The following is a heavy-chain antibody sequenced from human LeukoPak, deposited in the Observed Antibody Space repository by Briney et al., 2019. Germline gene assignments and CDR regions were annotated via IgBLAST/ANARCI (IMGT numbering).Heavy chain of an antibody. J-gene: IGHJ4*02. CDR2: IRFDGSNT. V-gene: IGHV3-30*02. CDR3: AKDSGYSGYALDY. D-gene: IGHD5-12*01. Sequence: GGSLRLSCAASGFTFSSHVMHWVRQAPGKGLEWVAFIRFDGSNTYYADSVKGRFTISRDNSKNTLYLQMHSLRAEDTAVYYCAKDSGYSGYALDYWGQGTLVTVFS. CDR1: GFTFSSHV.